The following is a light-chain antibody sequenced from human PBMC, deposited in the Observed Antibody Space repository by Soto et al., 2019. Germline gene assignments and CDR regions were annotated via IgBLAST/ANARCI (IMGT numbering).Light chain of an antibody. V-gene: IGKV3-15*01. CDR1: QSVNIN. Sequence: EIVLTPSPSTLSVSPGESGTLSCRASQSVNINLAWYQQKPGQSPRLLVYGSSTRATGSPARFSGRGSGTEFTLTISGLQFEDFAVYYCQQYNKWPHTFGQGTKVDIK. CDR3: QQYNKWPHT. J-gene: IGKJ2*01. CDR2: GSS.